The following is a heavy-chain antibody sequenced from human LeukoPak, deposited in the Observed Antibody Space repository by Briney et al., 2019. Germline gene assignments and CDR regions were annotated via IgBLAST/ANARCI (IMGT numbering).Heavy chain of an antibody. D-gene: IGHD3-22*01. CDR1: GGSTSSYY. CDR2: IYYSGST. J-gene: IGHJ3*02. CDR3: ARSHYYDSSGYYSGAFDI. Sequence: SETLSLTCTVSGGSTSSYYWSWIRQPPGKGLEWIGYIYYSGSTNYNPSLKSRVTISVDTSKNQFSLKLSSVTAADTAVYYCARSHYYDSSGYYSGAFDIWGQGTMVTVSS. V-gene: IGHV4-59*01.